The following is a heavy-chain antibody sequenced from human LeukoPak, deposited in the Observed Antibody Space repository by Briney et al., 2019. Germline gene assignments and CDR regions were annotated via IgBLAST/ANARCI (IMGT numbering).Heavy chain of an antibody. D-gene: IGHD3-3*01. V-gene: IGHV4-61*01. CDR1: GASVSSGLYY. CDR2: IYYSGST. J-gene: IGHJ5*02. Sequence: SETLSLTCTVSGASVSSGLYYWSWIRQSPGKGLEWIGRIYYSGSTDCNTSLKSRVTISVDTSKNQFSLKLNSVTAAGTAVYYCARGTGTYDFWSGYQFNWFDPWGQGTLVTVSS. CDR3: ARGTGTYDFWSGYQFNWFDP.